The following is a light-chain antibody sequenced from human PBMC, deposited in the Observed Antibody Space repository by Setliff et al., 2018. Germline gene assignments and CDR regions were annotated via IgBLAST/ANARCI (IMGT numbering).Light chain of an antibody. V-gene: IGLV2-8*01. J-gene: IGLJ1*01. CDR3: SSYAVGDILV. CDR2: EVT. Sequence: QSALTQPPSASGSPGQSVTISCTGTSSDVGGYNYVSWYQQHPGKAPKLIIYEVTKRPSGVPDRFSGSKSGNTASLTVSGLQADDEADYYCSSYAVGDILVFGTGTKVTVL. CDR1: SSDVGGYNY.